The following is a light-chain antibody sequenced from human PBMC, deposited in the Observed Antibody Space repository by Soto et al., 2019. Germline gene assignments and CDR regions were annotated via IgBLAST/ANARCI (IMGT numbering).Light chain of an antibody. CDR2: GSS. CDR3: QQYGSSPPYT. Sequence: EVVLTQSPGTLSLSPGERATLSCRASENVSNNYLAWYQQKPCQAPRLLIFGSSDMAAGIPDRFSGSGSGTDFTLTISRLEPEDFAVYYCQQYGSSPPYTFGQGTKLEIK. J-gene: IGKJ2*01. CDR1: ENVSNNY. V-gene: IGKV3-20*01.